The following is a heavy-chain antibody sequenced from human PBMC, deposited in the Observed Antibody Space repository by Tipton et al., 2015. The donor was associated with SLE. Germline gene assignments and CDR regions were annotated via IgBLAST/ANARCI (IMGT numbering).Heavy chain of an antibody. V-gene: IGHV4-59*08. CDR2: IYYSGST. J-gene: IGHJ3*02. CDR1: GGSINNYY. Sequence: TLSLTCTVSGGSINNYYWSWIRQPPGKGLEWIGYIYYSGSTNYNPSLKSRVTISVDTSKNQFSLKLSSVIAADTAMYYCARAGMGDAFDIWGQGTMVPVSS. CDR3: ARAGMGDAFDI. D-gene: IGHD3-16*01.